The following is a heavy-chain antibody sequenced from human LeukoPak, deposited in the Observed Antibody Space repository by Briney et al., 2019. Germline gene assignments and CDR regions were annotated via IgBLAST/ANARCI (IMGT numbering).Heavy chain of an antibody. V-gene: IGHV4-4*07. D-gene: IGHD6-19*01. CDR1: GGSISSYY. CDR3: ARMSSGWYGGYYYGMDV. Sequence: SETLSLTCTVSGGSISSYYWSWIRQPAGKGLEWTGRIYTSGSTNYNPSLKSRVTMSVDTSKNQFSLKLSSVTAADTAVYYCARMSSGWYGGYYYGMDVWGQGTTVTVSS. J-gene: IGHJ6*02. CDR2: IYTSGST.